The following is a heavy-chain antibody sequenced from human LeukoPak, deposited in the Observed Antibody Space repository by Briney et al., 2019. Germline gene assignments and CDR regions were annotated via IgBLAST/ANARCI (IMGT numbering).Heavy chain of an antibody. CDR2: ISSSSSYI. V-gene: IGHV3-21*01. Sequence: GGSLRLSCAPSGFTFSSYSMNWVRQAPGKGLEWVSSISSSSSYIYYADSVKGRFTISRDNAKNSLYLQMNSLRAEDTALYYCAIEQGGSGWYWRGYWGQGTLVTVSS. J-gene: IGHJ4*02. CDR1: GFTFSSYS. D-gene: IGHD6-19*01. CDR3: AIEQGGSGWYWRGY.